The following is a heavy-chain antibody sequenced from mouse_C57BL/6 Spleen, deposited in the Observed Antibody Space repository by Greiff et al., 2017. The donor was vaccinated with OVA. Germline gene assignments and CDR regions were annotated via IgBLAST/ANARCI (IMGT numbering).Heavy chain of an antibody. CDR1: GYTFTRYG. CDR3: ARKGGNYYAMDY. CDR2: IYPRSGNT. V-gene: IGHV1-81*01. D-gene: IGHD2-1*01. Sequence: VQLQQSGAELARPGASVKLSCKASGYTFTRYGISWVKQRTGQGLEWIGEIYPRSGNTYYNEKFKGKATLTADKSSSTAYMELRSLTSEDSAVYFCARKGGNYYAMDYWGQGTSVTVSS. J-gene: IGHJ4*01.